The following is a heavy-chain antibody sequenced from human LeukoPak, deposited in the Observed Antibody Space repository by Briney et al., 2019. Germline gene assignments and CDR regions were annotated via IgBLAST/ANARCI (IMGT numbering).Heavy chain of an antibody. CDR3: ARARGGYDLDY. CDR2: IKQDGGEK. V-gene: IGHV3-7*01. D-gene: IGHD5-12*01. CDR1: GFTFSSYW. Sequence: GGSLRLSCAASGFTFSSYWMSWVRQAPGKGLEWVANIKQDGGEKYYVESVKGRFTISRDNVKNSLYLQMNSLRVEDTAVYYCARARGGYDLDYWGQGTLATVSS. J-gene: IGHJ4*02.